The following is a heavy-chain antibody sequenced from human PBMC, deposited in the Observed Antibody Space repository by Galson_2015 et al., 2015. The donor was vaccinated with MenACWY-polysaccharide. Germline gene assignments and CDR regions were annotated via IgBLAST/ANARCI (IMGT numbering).Heavy chain of an antibody. CDR1: GLTFSNYW. Sequence: CAASGLTFSNYWMSWVRQSPGKGLEWVANIKQDGSDKNYVDSVKGRFTISRDNAKNSLYLQMNSLRAEDTAVYYCARPKGDYWGQGILVTVSS. CDR3: ARPKGDY. V-gene: IGHV3-7*01. CDR2: IKQDGSDK. J-gene: IGHJ4*02.